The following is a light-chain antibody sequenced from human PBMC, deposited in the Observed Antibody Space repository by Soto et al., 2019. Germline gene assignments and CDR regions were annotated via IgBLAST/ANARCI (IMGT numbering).Light chain of an antibody. Sequence: EIVLTQSPATLSLSPGERATLSCRASQTISINLAWYQQRPGQAPRLLIYYASNSATGIPARFSGSGSGTDFTLTISSLEPEDFAVYYCQQCSNWPPEITFGQGTRLDIK. V-gene: IGKV3-11*01. J-gene: IGKJ5*01. CDR2: YAS. CDR1: QTISIN. CDR3: QQCSNWPPEIT.